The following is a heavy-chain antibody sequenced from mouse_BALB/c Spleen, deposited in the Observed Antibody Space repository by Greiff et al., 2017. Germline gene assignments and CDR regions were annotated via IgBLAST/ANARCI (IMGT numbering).Heavy chain of an antibody. CDR1: GFTFSSFG. Sequence: EVMLVESGGGLVQPGGSRKLSCAASGFTFSSFGMHWVRQAPEKGLEWVAYISSGSSTIYYADTVKGRFTISRDNPKNTLFLQMTSLRSEDTAMYYCARSYGYYGDFNYYAMDYWGQGTSVTVSS. CDR2: ISSGSSTI. J-gene: IGHJ4*01. D-gene: IGHD2-13*01. V-gene: IGHV5-17*02. CDR3: ARSYGYYGDFNYYAMDY.